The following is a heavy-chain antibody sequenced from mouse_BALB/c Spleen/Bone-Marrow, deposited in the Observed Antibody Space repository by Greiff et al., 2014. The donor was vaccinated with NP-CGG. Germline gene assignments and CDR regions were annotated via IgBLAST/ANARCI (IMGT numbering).Heavy chain of an antibody. J-gene: IGHJ1*01. CDR2: IWAGGSA. Sequence: VMLVESGPGLVAPSQSLSITCTVSGFSLTSYGVHWVRQPPGKGLEWLGVIWAGGSANYNSALMSRLSISKVNSKSQVFLKMNSLQTDDAAMYYCARVTGTDWYFDVWGAGTTVTVSS. CDR3: ARVTGTDWYFDV. V-gene: IGHV2-9*02. D-gene: IGHD4-1*01. CDR1: GFSLTSYG.